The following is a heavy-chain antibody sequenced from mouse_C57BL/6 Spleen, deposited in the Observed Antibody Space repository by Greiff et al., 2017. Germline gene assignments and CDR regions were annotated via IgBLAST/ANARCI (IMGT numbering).Heavy chain of an antibody. Sequence: EVQLVESGPELVKPGASVKISCKASGYSFTGYYMNWVKQSPEKSLEWIGEINPNTGGTTYNQKFKAKATLTVDKSSSTAYMQLKSLTSEDSAVYYWARDYGAWFAYWGQGTLVTVSA. D-gene: IGHD1-1*02. CDR3: ARDYGAWFAY. CDR2: INPNTGGT. V-gene: IGHV1-42*01. J-gene: IGHJ3*01. CDR1: GYSFTGYY.